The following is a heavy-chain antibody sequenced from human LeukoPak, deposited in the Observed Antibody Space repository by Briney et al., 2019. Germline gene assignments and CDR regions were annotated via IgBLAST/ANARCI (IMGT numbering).Heavy chain of an antibody. CDR1: GGSISSSSYY. CDR3: ARDHGSGWYSLDY. CDR2: IYYSGST. D-gene: IGHD6-19*01. V-gene: IGHV4-39*02. J-gene: IGHJ4*02. Sequence: SETLSLTCTVSGGSISSSSYYWGWIRQPPGKGLEWIGSIYYSGSTYYNPSLKSRVTISVDTSKNQFSLKLSSVTAADTAVYYCARDHGSGWYSLDYWGQGTLVTVSS.